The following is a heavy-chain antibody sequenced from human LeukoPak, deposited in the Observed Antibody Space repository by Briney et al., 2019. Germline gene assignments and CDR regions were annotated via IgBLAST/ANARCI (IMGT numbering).Heavy chain of an antibody. D-gene: IGHD4-11*01. V-gene: IGHV4-38-2*01. CDR1: GYSISSASY. CDR2: ISPSGNT. Sequence: PSETLSLTCAVSGYSISSASYWGWIRQPPGEGLEWIGSISPSGNTYYNPSLKSRISISLDTSKNQFSLKLTSMTAADTAFYYCARRAYSDLYFDYWGQGTLVTVSS. CDR3: ARRAYSDLYFDY. J-gene: IGHJ4*02.